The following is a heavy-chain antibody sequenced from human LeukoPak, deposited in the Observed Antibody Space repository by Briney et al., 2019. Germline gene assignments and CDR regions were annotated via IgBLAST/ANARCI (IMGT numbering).Heavy chain of an antibody. CDR1: GFTFSSYS. CDR2: ISSSSSTI. V-gene: IGHV3-48*01. CDR3: ARDRGVVVPAAAFDY. J-gene: IGHJ4*02. Sequence: TGGSLRLSCAASGFTFSSYSMNWVRQAPGKGLERVSYISSSSSTIYYADSVKGRFTISRDNAKNSLYLQMNSLRAEDTAVYYCARDRGVVVPAAAFDYWGQGTLVTVSS. D-gene: IGHD2-2*01.